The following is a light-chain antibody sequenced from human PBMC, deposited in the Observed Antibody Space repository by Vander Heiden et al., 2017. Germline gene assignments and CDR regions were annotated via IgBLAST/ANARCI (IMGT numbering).Light chain of an antibody. J-gene: IGLJ1*01. V-gene: IGLV1-47*01. CDR1: SSNIGSNY. CDR2: RNN. CDR3: AAWDDSLSAYV. Sequence: QSVLTQPPSASGPPGQRVTISSSGSSSNIGSNYVYWYQQLPGTAPKLLICRNNRRASGVPDRFSGSKSGAAASLAISGLRSEDEADYYCAAWDDSLSAYVFGTGTKVTVL.